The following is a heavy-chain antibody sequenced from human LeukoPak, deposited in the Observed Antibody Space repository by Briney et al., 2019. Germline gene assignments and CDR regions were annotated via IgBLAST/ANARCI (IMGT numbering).Heavy chain of an antibody. CDR3: ATTPALAVAGTLDPKE. CDR1: GGSISSGSYY. Sequence: PSETLSLTCTVSGGSISSGSYYWGWIRQSPGKGLEWIGSIFYSGSTYYNPSLKSRVTISIDTSENQFSLKLSSVTAADTAVYYCATTPALAVAGTLDPKEWGQGTLVTVSS. J-gene: IGHJ4*02. D-gene: IGHD6-19*01. V-gene: IGHV4-39*01. CDR2: IFYSGST.